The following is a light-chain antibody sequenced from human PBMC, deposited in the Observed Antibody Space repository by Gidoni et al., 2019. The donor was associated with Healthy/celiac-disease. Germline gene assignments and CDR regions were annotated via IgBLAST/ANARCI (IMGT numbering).Light chain of an antibody. CDR1: SSNIGSNY. CDR3: AAWEDSLSGPV. CDR2: RNN. V-gene: IGLV1-47*01. J-gene: IGLJ7*02. Sequence: QSVLPQPPSASGTPGKRVTISCSGSSSNIGSNYVYWYQQLPGTAPKLLIYRNNQRPSGVPDRFSGSKSGTSASLAISGLRSEDEADYYCAAWEDSLSGPVFGGGTQLTAL.